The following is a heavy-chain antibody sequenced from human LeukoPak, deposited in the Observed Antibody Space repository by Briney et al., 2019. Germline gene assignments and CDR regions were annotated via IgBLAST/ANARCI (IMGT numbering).Heavy chain of an antibody. V-gene: IGHV3-30*04. CDR3: AKAIAARPLFDY. D-gene: IGHD6-6*01. Sequence: GGSLRLSCAASGFTFSSYAMHWVRQAPGKGLEWVALISYDGNNKYYADSVKGRFTISRDNSKNTLYLQMNSLRADDTAVYYCAKAIAARPLFDYWGQGTLVTVSS. J-gene: IGHJ4*02. CDR1: GFTFSSYA. CDR2: ISYDGNNK.